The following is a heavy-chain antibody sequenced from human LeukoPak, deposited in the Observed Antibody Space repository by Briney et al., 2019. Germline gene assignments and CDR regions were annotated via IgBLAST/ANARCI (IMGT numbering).Heavy chain of an antibody. D-gene: IGHD3-3*01. CDR1: GYTFTYYY. J-gene: IGHJ4*02. V-gene: IGHV1-18*04. CDR2: ISTYNGNT. Sequence: ASVKVSCKASGYTFTYYYIHWVRQAPGQGLEWMAWISTYNGNTNYAQKVQGRVTMTTDTSTSTAYMELRSLRSDDTAVYYCARVLRYDFWSAYYFDYWGQGTLVTVSS. CDR3: ARVLRYDFWSAYYFDY.